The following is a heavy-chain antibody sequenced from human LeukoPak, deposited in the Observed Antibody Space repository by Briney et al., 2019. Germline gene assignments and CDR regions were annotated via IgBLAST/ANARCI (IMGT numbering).Heavy chain of an antibody. J-gene: IGHJ6*02. CDR3: ARDQGTYYYYGMDV. Sequence: PGGSLRLSCAASGFTFSSYSMNWVRQAPGKGLEWVSYISSSSSTIYYADSVKGRLTISRDNAKNSLYLQMNSLRDEDTAVYYCARDQGTYYYYGMDVWGQGTTVTVSS. CDR2: ISSSSSTI. CDR1: GFTFSSYS. V-gene: IGHV3-48*02. D-gene: IGHD1-1*01.